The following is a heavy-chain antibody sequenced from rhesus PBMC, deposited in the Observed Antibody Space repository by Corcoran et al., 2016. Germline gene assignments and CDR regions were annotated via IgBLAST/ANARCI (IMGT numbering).Heavy chain of an antibody. D-gene: IGHD3-28*01. V-gene: IGHV4-80*01. J-gene: IGHJ6*01. Sequence: QVQLQESGPGLVKPSETLSLTFAVSGASLSSYWWSWLRQPPGKGLEWIGEINGNSGSTYYNPSLKSRVTISKDASKNQFSLKLSSVTAADTAVYYCARGPIVVIKYGLDSWGQGVVVTVSS. CDR2: INGNSGST. CDR1: GASLSSYW. CDR3: ARGPIVVIKYGLDS.